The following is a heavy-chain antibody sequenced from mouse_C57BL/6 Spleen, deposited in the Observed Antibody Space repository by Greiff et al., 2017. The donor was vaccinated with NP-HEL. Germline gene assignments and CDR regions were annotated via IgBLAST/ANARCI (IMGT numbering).Heavy chain of an antibody. CDR3: ARSPGSSGYGYYAMDY. V-gene: IGHV1-18*01. CDR2: INPNNGGT. J-gene: IGHJ4*01. D-gene: IGHD3-2*02. Sequence: EVQLQQSGPELVKPGASVKIPCKASGYTFTDYNMDWVKQSHGKSLEWIGDINPNNGGTIYNQKFKGKATLTVDKSSSTAYMELRSLTSEDTAVYYCARSPGSSGYGYYAMDYWGQGTSVTVSS. CDR1: GYTFTDYN.